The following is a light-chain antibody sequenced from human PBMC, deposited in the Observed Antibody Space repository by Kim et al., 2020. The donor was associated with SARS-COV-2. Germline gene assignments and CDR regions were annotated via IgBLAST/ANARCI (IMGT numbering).Light chain of an antibody. V-gene: IGLV1-51*01. CDR3: GTWDSSLSAVV. CDR1: SSNMWNNS. CDR2: DNN. J-gene: IGLJ2*01. Sequence: GQNVTTSSSGRSSNMWNNSVSWYQQLPVTAPKLLIYDNNKRPSGIPDRFSGSKSGTSATLGITGLQTGDEADYYCGTWDSSLSAVVFGGGTQLTVL.